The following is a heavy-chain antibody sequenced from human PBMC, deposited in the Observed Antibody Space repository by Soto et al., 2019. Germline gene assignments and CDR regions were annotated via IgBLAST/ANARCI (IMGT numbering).Heavy chain of an antibody. D-gene: IGHD3-16*01. CDR2: MNPNSGNT. J-gene: IGHJ4*02. CDR3: ARGNTFGGDDIDY. CDR1: GYTFTSYD. V-gene: IGHV1-8*01. Sequence: QVQLVQSGAEVKKPGASVKVSCKASGYTFTSYDINWVRQATGQGLEWMGWMNPNSGNTGYAHKFKVRVTRTMNLSICPAYMELSSLRSEDTAVYYCARGNTFGGDDIDYWGQGTLVTVSS.